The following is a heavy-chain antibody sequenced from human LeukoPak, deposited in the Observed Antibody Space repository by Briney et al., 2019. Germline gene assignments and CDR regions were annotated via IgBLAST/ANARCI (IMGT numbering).Heavy chain of an antibody. CDR3: AYYYDSSGYWDFDY. CDR2: ISGSGGST. V-gene: IGHV3-23*01. J-gene: IGHJ4*02. CDR1: GFTFSSYA. D-gene: IGHD3-22*01. Sequence: GGSLRPSCAASGFTFSSYAMSWVRQAPGKGLEWVSAISGSGGSTYYADSVKGRFTISRDNSKNTLYLQMNSLRAEDTAVYYVAYYYDSSGYWDFDYWGQGTLVTVSS.